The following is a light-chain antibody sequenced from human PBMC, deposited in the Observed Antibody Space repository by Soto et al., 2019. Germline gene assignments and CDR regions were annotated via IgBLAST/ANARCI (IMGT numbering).Light chain of an antibody. V-gene: IGLV1-44*01. CDR2: SNN. Sequence: QSVLTQPPLVSGTPGQRVTISCSGSSSNIGSKSVSWYQHLPQTAPKLLIYSNNQRPSGVPDRFSGSKSGTSASLAISGLQSDDETQYYCAAWDDSLNVLVFGGGTKLTVL. CDR3: AAWDDSLNVLV. CDR1: SSNIGSKS. J-gene: IGLJ2*01.